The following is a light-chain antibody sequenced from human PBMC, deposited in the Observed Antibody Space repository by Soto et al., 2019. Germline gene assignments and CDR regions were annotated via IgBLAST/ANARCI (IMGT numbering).Light chain of an antibody. CDR3: CSYADTNHYV. CDR2: GVN. CDR1: SSDVGGYNS. J-gene: IGLJ1*01. V-gene: IGLV2-8*01. Sequence: QSVLTQPPSASGSPGQSVTISCTGTSSDVGGYNSVSWYQQHPGKAPKLIISGVNQRPSGVPDRFSGSKSGNTASLTVSGLQAEDEADYYCCSYADTNHYVFGTGTKVTV.